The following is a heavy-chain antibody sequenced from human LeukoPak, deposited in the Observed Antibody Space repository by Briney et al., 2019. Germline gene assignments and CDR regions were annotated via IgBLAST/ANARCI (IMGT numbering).Heavy chain of an antibody. CDR2: IIPIFGTA. V-gene: IGHV1-69*05. CDR3: ARGVVVPAAIPYYYYYYMDV. D-gene: IGHD2-2*02. Sequence: VKVSCKASGGTFSSYAISWVRQAPGQGLEWMGGIIPIFGTANYAQKFQGRVTITTDESTSTAYMELSSLRSEDTAVYYSARGVVVPAAIPYYYYYYMDVWAKGPRSPSP. J-gene: IGHJ6*03. CDR1: GGTFSSYA.